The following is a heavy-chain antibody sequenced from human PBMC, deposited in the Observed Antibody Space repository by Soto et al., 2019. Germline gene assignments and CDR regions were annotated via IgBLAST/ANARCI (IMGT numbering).Heavy chain of an antibody. Sequence: PGWSLRLSCAASGFTFSSYGMHWVRQAPGKGLEWVAVIWYDGSNKYYADSVKGRFTISRDNSKNTLYLQMNSLRAEDTAVYYCARDHPIVPGLGFDYWGQGPLVTVSS. CDR2: IWYDGSNK. CDR1: GFTFSSYG. V-gene: IGHV3-33*01. J-gene: IGHJ4*02. CDR3: ARDHPIVPGLGFDY. D-gene: IGHD2-15*01.